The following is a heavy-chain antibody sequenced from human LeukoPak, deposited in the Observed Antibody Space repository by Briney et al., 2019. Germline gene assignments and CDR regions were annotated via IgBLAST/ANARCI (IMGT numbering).Heavy chain of an antibody. J-gene: IGHJ4*02. Sequence: ASVKVSCKASGYTFTGYYMHWVRQAPGQGLEWMGRINPNSGCTNYAQKFQGRGTITRDTSISTDYMELRRLRSDDTAVYYCARDLSASRNYWGQGTLVTVSS. CDR1: GYTFTGYY. CDR3: ARDLSASRNY. CDR2: INPNSGCT. V-gene: IGHV1-2*06.